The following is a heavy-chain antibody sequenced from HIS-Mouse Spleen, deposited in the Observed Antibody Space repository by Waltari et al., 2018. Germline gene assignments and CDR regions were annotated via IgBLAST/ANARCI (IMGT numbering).Heavy chain of an antibody. V-gene: IGHV3-30*04. CDR2: ISYDGSNK. D-gene: IGHD1-7*01. J-gene: IGHJ5*02. Sequence: QVQLVESGGGVVQPGRSLRLSCAASGFTFGSYAMHWVRQAPGKGLEWVAVISYDGSNKYYADSVKGRFTISRDNSKNTLYLQMNSLRAEDTAVYYCARPKYNWNSIWFDPWGQGTLVTVSS. CDR1: GFTFGSYA. CDR3: ARPKYNWNSIWFDP.